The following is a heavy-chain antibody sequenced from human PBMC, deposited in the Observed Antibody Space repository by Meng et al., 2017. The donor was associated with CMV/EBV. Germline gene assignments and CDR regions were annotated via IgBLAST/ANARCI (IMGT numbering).Heavy chain of an antibody. CDR2: IIPIFGTA. CDR3: ARGRIWNYYDSSGYNFDY. V-gene: IGHV1-69*01. CDR1: GGTFSSYA. D-gene: IGHD3-22*01. J-gene: IGHJ4*02. Sequence: QVQLVQSGAEVKKPGSSVKVSCKASGGTFSSYAISCVRQAPGQGLEWMGGIIPIFGTANYAQKFQGRVTITADESTSTAYMELSSLRSEDTAVYYCARGRIWNYYDSSGYNFDYWGQGTLVTVSS.